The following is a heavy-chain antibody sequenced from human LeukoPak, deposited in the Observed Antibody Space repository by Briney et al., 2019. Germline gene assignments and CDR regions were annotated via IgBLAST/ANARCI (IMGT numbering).Heavy chain of an antibody. CDR3: ARAQAVEGSGSSDY. V-gene: IGHV1-18*01. D-gene: IGHD1-26*01. J-gene: IGHJ4*02. Sequence: ASVKVSCKASGYTFTSYGVSWVRQAPGQGLEWMGWISAYNGNTNYAQKLQGRVTMTTDTSTSTAYMELRSLRSDDTAVYYCARAQAVEGSGSSDYWGQGTLVTVSS. CDR2: ISAYNGNT. CDR1: GYTFTSYG.